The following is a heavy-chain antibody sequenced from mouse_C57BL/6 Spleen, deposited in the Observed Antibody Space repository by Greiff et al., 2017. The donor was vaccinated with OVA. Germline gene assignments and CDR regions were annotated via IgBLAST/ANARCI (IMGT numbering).Heavy chain of an antibody. D-gene: IGHD2-12*01. CDR2: IDPANGNT. V-gene: IGHV14-3*01. Sequence: VQLQQSVAELVRPGASVKLSCTASGFNIKNTYMPWVKQRPEPGLEWIGRIDPANGNTKYAPKFQGKATITADTSSNTAYLQLSSLTSEDTAIYYCASYAYWYFDVWGTGTTVTVS. CDR3: ASYAYWYFDV. J-gene: IGHJ1*03. CDR1: GFNIKNTY.